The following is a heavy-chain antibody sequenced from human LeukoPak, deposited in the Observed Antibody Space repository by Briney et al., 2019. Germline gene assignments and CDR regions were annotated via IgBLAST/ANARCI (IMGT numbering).Heavy chain of an antibody. CDR2: IYHSGST. J-gene: IGHJ4*02. V-gene: IGHV4-38-2*02. D-gene: IGHD2-2*01. CDR3: VAPPDIVVVPAADDY. Sequence: SETLSLTCTVSGYSISSGYYWGWIRQPPGKGREWIGSIYHSGSTYYNPSLKSRVTISVDTSKNQFSLKLSSVTAADTAAYYCVAPPDIVVVPAADDYWGQGTLVTVSS. CDR1: GYSISSGYY.